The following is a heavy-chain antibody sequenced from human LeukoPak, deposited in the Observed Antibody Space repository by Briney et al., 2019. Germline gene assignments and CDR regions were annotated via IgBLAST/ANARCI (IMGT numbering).Heavy chain of an antibody. CDR3: AKRETAIDAFNI. Sequence: PGESLKISCKGSGYSFTSYWITWVRQMPGKGLEWMGRIDPSDSYTDYSPSFQGHVTISADKSINTAYLQWSSLKASDTAMYYCAKRETAIDAFNIWGQGTLVTVSS. V-gene: IGHV5-10-1*01. J-gene: IGHJ3*02. CDR1: GYSFTSYW. D-gene: IGHD2-21*02. CDR2: IDPSDSYT.